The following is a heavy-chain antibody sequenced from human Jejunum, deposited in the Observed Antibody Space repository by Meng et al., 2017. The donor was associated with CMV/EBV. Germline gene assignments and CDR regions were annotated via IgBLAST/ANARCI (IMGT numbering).Heavy chain of an antibody. CDR1: FISYG. D-gene: IGHD5-18*01. V-gene: IGHV3-48*03. J-gene: IGHJ4*02. CDR2: ISSRGRNI. Sequence: FISYGMDWDRQGQGKGLEWVSYISSRGRNINYTDSVEGRFTISRDNAKNSLYLQMNSLRAEDTAVYYCATDRMDTSARRGFFDYWGQGALVTVSS. CDR3: ATDRMDTSARRGFFDY.